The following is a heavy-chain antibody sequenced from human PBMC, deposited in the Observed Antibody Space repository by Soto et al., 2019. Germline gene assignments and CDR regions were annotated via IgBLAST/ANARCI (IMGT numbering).Heavy chain of an antibody. D-gene: IGHD4-17*01. Sequence: LRLSCAASGFTFTTYAMTWVRQAPGKGLEWVSTVSGSGGNRHYADSVKGRFTISRDNSKNRLYLQMNSLRAEDTAVYYCAKQDYGDVDHWGQGTLVTVSS. CDR2: VSGSGGNR. CDR1: GFTFTTYA. J-gene: IGHJ4*02. V-gene: IGHV3-23*01. CDR3: AKQDYGDVDH.